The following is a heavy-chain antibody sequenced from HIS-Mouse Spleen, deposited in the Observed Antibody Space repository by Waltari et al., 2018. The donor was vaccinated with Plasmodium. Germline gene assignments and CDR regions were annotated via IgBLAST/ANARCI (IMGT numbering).Heavy chain of an antibody. V-gene: IGHV2-70*11. CDR1: GFSLSTSGMC. J-gene: IGHJ6*02. CDR3: ARTTYSSSSAKYYYYGMDV. D-gene: IGHD6-6*01. Sequence: ALVKPTQTLTLTCTFSGFSLSTSGMCVTWIRQPPGKALEWLARIDWDDDKYYSTSLKTRLTISKDTSKNQVVLTMTNMDPVDTATYYCARTTYSSSSAKYYYYGMDVWGQGTTVTVSS. CDR2: IDWDDDK.